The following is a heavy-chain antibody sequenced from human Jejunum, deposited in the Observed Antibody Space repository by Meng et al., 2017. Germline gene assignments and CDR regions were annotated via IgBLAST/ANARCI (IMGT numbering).Heavy chain of an antibody. D-gene: IGHD6-19*01. CDR2: IYPGDSDG. V-gene: IGHV5-51*01. J-gene: IGHJ4*02. CDR1: GYRFSNYW. Sequence: KVSCKGSGYRFSNYWIGWVRQMPGKGLEWMGIIYPGDSDGRYSPSFQGQITISADKSINTAYLQWSSLRDSDTAMYYCARLGVSYSSTAHFDYWGQGTLVTVSS. CDR3: ARLGVSYSSTAHFDY.